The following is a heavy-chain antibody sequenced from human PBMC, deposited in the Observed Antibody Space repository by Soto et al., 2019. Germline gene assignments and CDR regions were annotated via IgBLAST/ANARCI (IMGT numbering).Heavy chain of an antibody. CDR3: ARSEEDSDYYYYGMDG. CDR1: GDTVTINSVA. J-gene: IGHJ6*02. V-gene: IGHV6-1*01. CDR2: TYYRSRWYS. Sequence: SQTLSLTCLGSGDTVTINSVAWNWVRQSPSRGLEWLGRTYYRSRWYSDYAVSVRSRIDINADTSKNQVSLQLNSVTPEDTAVYYCARSEEDSDYYYYGMDGWGQGTTV. D-gene: IGHD2-15*01.